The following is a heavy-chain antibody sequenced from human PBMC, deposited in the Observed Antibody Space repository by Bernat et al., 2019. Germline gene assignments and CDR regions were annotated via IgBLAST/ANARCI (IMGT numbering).Heavy chain of an antibody. CDR1: GFTFSSYG. D-gene: IGHD5-18*01. J-gene: IGHJ4*02. CDR3: AKDQGYSYDFDY. Sequence: QVQLVESGGGVVQPGRSLRLSCAASGFTFSSYGMHWVRQAPGKGLEWVAVISHDGSNKYYADSVKGRFTISRDNSKNTLYLQMNSLRAEDTAVYYCAKDQGYSYDFDYWGQGTLVTVSS. V-gene: IGHV3-30*18. CDR2: ISHDGSNK.